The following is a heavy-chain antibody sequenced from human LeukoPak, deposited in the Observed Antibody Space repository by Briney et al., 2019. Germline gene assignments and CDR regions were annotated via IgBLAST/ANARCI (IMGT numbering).Heavy chain of an antibody. Sequence: ASVKVSCKASGYTFTGYYMHWVRQAPGQGLEWMGWINPNSGGTNYAQKCQGRVTMTRDTSISTAYMELSRLRSDDTAVYYCARTRLVFTIFGVAPDAFDIWGQGTMVTVSS. CDR1: GYTFTGYY. V-gene: IGHV1-2*02. D-gene: IGHD3-3*01. J-gene: IGHJ3*02. CDR2: INPNSGGT. CDR3: ARTRLVFTIFGVAPDAFDI.